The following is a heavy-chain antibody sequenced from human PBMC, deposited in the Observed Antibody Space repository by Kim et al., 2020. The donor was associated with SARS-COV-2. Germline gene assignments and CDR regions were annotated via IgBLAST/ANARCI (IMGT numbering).Heavy chain of an antibody. J-gene: IGHJ4*02. D-gene: IGHD3-16*01. CDR3: ARGLKTIRFNRARPVGGPLDS. CDR2: IHHTGLS. CDR1: GDSFGDFH. V-gene: IGHV4-34*01. Sequence: PSETLSLTCAVSGDSFGDFHWTWVRQPPGRPLEWIGEIHHTGLSANNPSLKSRVTISIDPPKSQFSLNLTSVTADDTAVYYCARGLKTIRFNRARPVGGPLDSWGQGSLVTVSS.